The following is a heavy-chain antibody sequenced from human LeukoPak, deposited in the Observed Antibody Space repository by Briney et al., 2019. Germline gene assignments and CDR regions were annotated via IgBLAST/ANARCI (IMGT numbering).Heavy chain of an antibody. V-gene: IGHV3-9*01. CDR2: ISWNSGSI. Sequence: PGRSLRLSCAASGFTFDDYAMHWVRQAPGKGLEWVSGISWNSGSIGYADSVKGRFTISRDNSKNTLYLQMNSLRAEDTAVYYCARDPGYKPQYYFDYWGQGTLVTVSS. CDR3: ARDPGYKPQYYFDY. D-gene: IGHD5-24*01. CDR1: GFTFDDYA. J-gene: IGHJ4*02.